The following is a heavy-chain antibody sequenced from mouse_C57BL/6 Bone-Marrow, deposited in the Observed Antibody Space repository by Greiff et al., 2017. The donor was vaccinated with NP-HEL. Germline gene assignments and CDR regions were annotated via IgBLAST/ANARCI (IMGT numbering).Heavy chain of an antibody. J-gene: IGHJ1*03. D-gene: IGHD1-1*02. CDR2: IYPGDGDT. CDR1: GYAFSSSW. CDR3: AILCPWYFDV. V-gene: IGHV1-82*01. Sequence: VQVVESGPELVKPGASVKISCKASGYAFSSSWMNWVKQRPGKGLEWIGRIYPGDGDTNYNGKFKGKATLTADKSSSTAYMQLSSLTSEDSAVYFCAILCPWYFDVWGTGTTVTVSS.